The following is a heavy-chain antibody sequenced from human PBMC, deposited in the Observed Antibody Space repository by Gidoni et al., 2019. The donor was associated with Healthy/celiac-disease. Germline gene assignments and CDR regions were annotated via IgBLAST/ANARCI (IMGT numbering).Heavy chain of an antibody. CDR2: IKIKTECGTT. CDR3: TTDVVGWQQLGGNAFDI. V-gene: IGHV3-15*07. CDR1: GFTFSNAC. J-gene: IGHJ3*02. Sequence: EVQLVESGGGLVKPGGSLRLSCAASGFTFSNACMNWVRQAPGKGLEWVGRIKIKTECGTTDCAAPVKGRFTISRDNSKNTLYLQMNSLKTEDKAVYYCTTDVVGWQQLGGNAFDIWGQGTMVTVSS. D-gene: IGHD6-13*01.